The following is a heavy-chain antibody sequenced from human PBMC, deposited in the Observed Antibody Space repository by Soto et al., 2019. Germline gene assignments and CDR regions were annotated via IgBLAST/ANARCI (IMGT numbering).Heavy chain of an antibody. CDR2: IIPIFGTA. Sequence: SVKVSCKASGGTFSSYAISWVRQAPGQGLEWMGGIIPIFGTANYAQKFQGRVTITADESASTAYMELSSLRSEDTAVYYCARGAGTTKILLVYYGMDVWGQGTTVTVSS. CDR3: ARGAGTTKILLVYYGMDV. D-gene: IGHD1-7*01. CDR1: GGTFSSYA. V-gene: IGHV1-69*13. J-gene: IGHJ6*02.